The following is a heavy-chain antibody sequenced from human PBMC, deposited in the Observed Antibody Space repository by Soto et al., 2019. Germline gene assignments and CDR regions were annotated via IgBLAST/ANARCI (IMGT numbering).Heavy chain of an antibody. CDR3: AKRDKGYGSSYFDF. CDR2: IRGSDGRT. J-gene: IGHJ4*02. D-gene: IGHD6-13*01. Sequence: GGSLRLSCVASGFTLSIYSMSWVRQAPGKGLEWVSGIRGSDGRTDYIDSVKGRFTISRDNSKNTLDLQMDGLRAEDTAVYYCAKRDKGYGSSYFDFWGQGTLVTVSS. V-gene: IGHV3-23*01. CDR1: GFTLSIYS.